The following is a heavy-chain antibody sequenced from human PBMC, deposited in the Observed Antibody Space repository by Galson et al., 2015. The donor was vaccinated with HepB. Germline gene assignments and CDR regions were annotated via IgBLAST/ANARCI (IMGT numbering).Heavy chain of an antibody. Sequence: SLRLSCAASGFTFSSYSMNWVRQAPGKGLEWVSSISSSSSYIYYADSVKGRFTISRDNAKNSLYLQMNSLRAEDTAVYYCARGGGSGWSGVFKAGWFDPWGQGTLVTVSS. CDR1: GFTFSSYS. V-gene: IGHV3-21*01. CDR2: ISSSSSYI. CDR3: ARGGGSGWSGVFKAGWFDP. D-gene: IGHD6-19*01. J-gene: IGHJ5*02.